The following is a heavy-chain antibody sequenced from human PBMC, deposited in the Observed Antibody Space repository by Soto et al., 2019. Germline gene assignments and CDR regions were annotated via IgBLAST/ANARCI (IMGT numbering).Heavy chain of an antibody. Sequence: GGSLRLSCAASGFTFSSYAMGWVRQAPGKGLEWVSAISGSGGSTYYADSVKGRFTISRDNSKNTLYLQMNSLRAEDTAVYYCAKDHDFWSDNFDYWGQGTLVTVSS. CDR2: ISGSGGST. J-gene: IGHJ4*02. D-gene: IGHD3-3*01. V-gene: IGHV3-23*01. CDR3: AKDHDFWSDNFDY. CDR1: GFTFSSYA.